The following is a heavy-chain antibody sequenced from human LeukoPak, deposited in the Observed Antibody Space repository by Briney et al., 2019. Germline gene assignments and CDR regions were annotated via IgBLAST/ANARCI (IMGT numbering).Heavy chain of an antibody. Sequence: ESGPTLVKPTQTLTLTCTFSGFSINTGGVGVGWIRQPPGKALEWLALIYWNDDKRYSPSLKSRLTITKDTSKNQVVLTMTNMDPVDTATYYCARITIFGQIFDYLGQGTLVTVSS. CDR2: IYWNDDK. D-gene: IGHD3-9*01. V-gene: IGHV2-5*01. CDR1: GFSINTGGVG. CDR3: ARITIFGQIFDY. J-gene: IGHJ4*02.